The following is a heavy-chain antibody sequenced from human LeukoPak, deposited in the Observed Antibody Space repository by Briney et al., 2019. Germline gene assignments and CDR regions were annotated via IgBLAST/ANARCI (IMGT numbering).Heavy chain of an antibody. CDR1: GFTFSTYE. Sequence: GGSLRLSCAASGFTFSTYEMNWLRQAPGKGLEWVSYISSGGAIIYYADSVKGRFTISRDNAKNSLYLQMNSLRAEDTAVYYSATTYCTDGVCPWGQGTLVTVSS. D-gene: IGHD2-8*01. V-gene: IGHV3-48*03. CDR2: ISSGGAII. J-gene: IGHJ5*02. CDR3: ATTYCTDGVCP.